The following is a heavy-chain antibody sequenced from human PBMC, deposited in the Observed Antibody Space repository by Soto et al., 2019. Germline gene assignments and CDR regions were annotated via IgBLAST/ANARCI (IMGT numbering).Heavy chain of an antibody. CDR3: ARGRVVRGFYCWFDP. Sequence: SETLSLTCAVSGGSISRGGYSWSWIRQPPGKGLEWIGYIYHSGSTYYNPSLKSRVTISVDRSKNQFSLKLSSVTAADTAVYYCARGRVVRGFYCWFDPWGQGTLVTVSS. D-gene: IGHD3-10*01. V-gene: IGHV4-30-2*01. CDR2: IYHSGST. CDR1: GGSISRGGYS. J-gene: IGHJ5*02.